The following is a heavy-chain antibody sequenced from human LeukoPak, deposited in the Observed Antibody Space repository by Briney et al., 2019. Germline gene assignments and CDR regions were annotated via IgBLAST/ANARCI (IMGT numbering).Heavy chain of an antibody. D-gene: IGHD3-10*01. CDR2: IYYSGST. CDR3: ARLPYGSGSYYFDY. J-gene: IGHJ4*02. V-gene: IGHV4-59*08. CDR1: GGSISSYY. Sequence: SETLSLTCTVSGGSISSYYWSWIRQPPGKGLEWIGYIYYSGSTNYNPSLKSRVTISVDTSKNQFSLKLSSVTAADTAVYYCARLPYGSGSYYFDYWGREPWSPSPQ.